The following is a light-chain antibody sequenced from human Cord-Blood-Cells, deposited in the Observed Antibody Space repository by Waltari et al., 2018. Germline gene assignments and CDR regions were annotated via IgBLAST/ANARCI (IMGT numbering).Light chain of an antibody. J-gene: IGKJ2*01. CDR3: QQYYSTPYT. CDR1: ESVLYSSNNKNY. V-gene: IGKV4-1*01. Sequence: DIVMTQSPDSLAVSLGERATINCKSSESVLYSSNNKNYLAWYQQKPGQPPKLLIYWASTRESGVPARFSGSGSGTDFTPTISSLQADDVAVYYCQQYYSTPYTFGQGTKLEIK. CDR2: WAS.